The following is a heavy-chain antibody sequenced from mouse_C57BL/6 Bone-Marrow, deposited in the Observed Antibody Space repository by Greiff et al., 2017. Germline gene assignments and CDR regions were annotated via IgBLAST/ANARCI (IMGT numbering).Heavy chain of an antibody. CDR1: GYTFTSYW. CDR2: IDPSDGCT. J-gene: IGHJ3*01. CDR3: AREWSSPRVAY. D-gene: IGHD1-1*01. V-gene: IGHV1-69*01. Sequence: VQLQQPGAELVMPGASVKLSCKASGYTFTSYWMNWVKQRPGQGLEWIGEIDPSDGCTNYNQKFKGKATLTVDKSSSTAYMELSSLTSEDSAVYDGAREWSSPRVAYWGQGTIVTVSA.